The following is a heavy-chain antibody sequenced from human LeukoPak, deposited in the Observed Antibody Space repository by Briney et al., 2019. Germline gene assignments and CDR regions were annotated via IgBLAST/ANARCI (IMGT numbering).Heavy chain of an antibody. CDR3: ARGCPEDYYGSGTQAAFDI. J-gene: IGHJ3*02. CDR2: IYYSGST. V-gene: IGHV4-39*07. D-gene: IGHD3-10*01. CDR1: GGSISSSSYY. Sequence: SETLSLTCTVSGGSISSSSYYWGWIRQPPGKGLEWIGSIYYSGSTYYNPSLKSRVTISVDTSKNRFSLKLSSVTAADTAVYYCARGCPEDYYGSGTQAAFDIWGQGTMVTVSS.